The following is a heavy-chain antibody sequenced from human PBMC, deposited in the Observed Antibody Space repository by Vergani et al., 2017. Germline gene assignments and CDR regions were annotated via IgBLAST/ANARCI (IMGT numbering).Heavy chain of an antibody. J-gene: IGHJ2*01. CDR3: ARICDSSGGYLSDWYFDL. CDR1: GGSISSGGDS. Sequence: QLQLQESGSGLVKPSQTLSLTCAVSGGSISSGGDSWSWIRQPPGKGLEWIGYIYHSGSTYYNPSLRSRVTISVDRSKNQFSLKLSSVTAADTAVYYCARICDSSGGYLSDWYFDLWGRGTLVTVSS. D-gene: IGHD1-26*01. V-gene: IGHV4-30-2*01. CDR2: IYHSGST.